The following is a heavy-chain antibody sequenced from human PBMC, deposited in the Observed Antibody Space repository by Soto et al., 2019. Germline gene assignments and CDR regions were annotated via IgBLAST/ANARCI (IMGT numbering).Heavy chain of an antibody. D-gene: IGHD4-4*01. CDR3: ASSWEGHSNYYYYYGMDV. CDR2: IKQDGSEK. V-gene: IGHV3-7*05. J-gene: IGHJ6*02. Sequence: GGSLRLSCAASGFTFSSYWMSWVRQAPGKGLEWVANIKQDGSEKYYVDSVKGRFTISRDNAKNSLYLQMNSLRAEDTAVYYCASSWEGHSNYYYYYGMDVWGQGTTVTVSS. CDR1: GFTFSSYW.